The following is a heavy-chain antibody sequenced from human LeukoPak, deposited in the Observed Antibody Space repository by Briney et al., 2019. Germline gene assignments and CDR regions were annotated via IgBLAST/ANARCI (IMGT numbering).Heavy chain of an antibody. Sequence: SETLSLTCSVSGGSISTYYWSWIRQPAGKGLEWIGRIYTTGGTNYNPSLKSRVTMSVDTSKNQFSLKLTSVTAADTAVYYCAREDIVVVPAAISESGPRYNYYYYYGMDVWGQGTTVTVSS. CDR1: GGSISTYY. CDR2: IYTTGGT. CDR3: AREDIVVVPAAISESGPRYNYYYYYGMDV. J-gene: IGHJ6*02. V-gene: IGHV4-4*07. D-gene: IGHD2-2*01.